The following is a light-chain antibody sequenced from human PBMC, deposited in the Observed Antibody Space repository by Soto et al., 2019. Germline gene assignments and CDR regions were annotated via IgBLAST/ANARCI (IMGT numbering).Light chain of an antibody. Sequence: EIVMTQLPSTLSLSSGERATLSCRASQSVSSSYLSWYQQKPGQAPRLLIYGASTRATGIPARFSGSGSGTDFTLTISSLQPVDFSVDDCQQDYSFPPPFGQGTKLDI. J-gene: IGKJ1*01. CDR1: QSVSSSY. CDR3: QQDYSFPPP. V-gene: IGKV3D-7*01. CDR2: GAS.